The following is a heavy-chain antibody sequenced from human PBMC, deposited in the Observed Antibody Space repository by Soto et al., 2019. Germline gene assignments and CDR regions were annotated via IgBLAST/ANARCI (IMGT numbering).Heavy chain of an antibody. CDR3: AKDGTSWLY. V-gene: IGHV4-59*01. CDR1: GGSISSSS. CDR2: ISYSGSA. Sequence: SETLSLTCTVSGGSISSSSWSWIRQPPGKGLEWIGYISYSGSANYNPSLKSRVTMSVETSKNQFSLKLSSVTAADTAVYYCAKDGTSWLYWGQGTLVTVS. D-gene: IGHD6-13*01. J-gene: IGHJ4*02.